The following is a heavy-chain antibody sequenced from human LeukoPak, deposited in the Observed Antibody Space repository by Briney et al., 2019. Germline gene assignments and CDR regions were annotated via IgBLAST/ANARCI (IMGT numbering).Heavy chain of an antibody. CDR3: AGGRALYSSGWYPYYYMDV. J-gene: IGHJ6*03. D-gene: IGHD6-19*01. CDR1: GFTFSSYW. V-gene: IGHV3-74*01. CDR2: INTDGSST. Sequence: PGGSLRLSCAASGFTFSSYWMHWVRQAPGKGLVWVSRINTDGSSTSYADSVRGRLTISRDNAKNTLYLQMNSLRAEDTAVYYCAGGRALYSSGWYPYYYMDVWGKGTTVTVSS.